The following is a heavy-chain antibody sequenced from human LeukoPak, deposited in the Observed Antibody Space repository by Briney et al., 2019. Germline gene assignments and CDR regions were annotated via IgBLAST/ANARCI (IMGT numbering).Heavy chain of an antibody. CDR2: INPNSGGT. Sequence: ASVKVSCKASGYTFTGYYMHWVRQAPGQGLEWMRWINPNSGGTNYAQKFQGRVTMTRDTSISTAYMELSRLRSDDTAVYYCARPHYDYVWGSFLDIWGQGTMVTVSS. D-gene: IGHD3-16*01. CDR3: ARPHYDYVWGSFLDI. CDR1: GYTFTGYY. J-gene: IGHJ3*02. V-gene: IGHV1-2*02.